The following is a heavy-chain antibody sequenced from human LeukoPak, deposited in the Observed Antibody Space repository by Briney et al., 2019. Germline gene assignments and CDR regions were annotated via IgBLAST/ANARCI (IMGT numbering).Heavy chain of an antibody. Sequence: SETLSLTCTVSGGSISSGGYYWSWIRQHPGKGLEWIGYIYYSGSTYYNPSLKSRVTISVDTSKNQFSLKLSSVTAADTAVYYCASLSWGIAVAGVFDYWGQGTLVTVSP. D-gene: IGHD6-19*01. CDR3: ASLSWGIAVAGVFDY. J-gene: IGHJ4*02. V-gene: IGHV4-31*03. CDR1: GGSISSGGYY. CDR2: IYYSGST.